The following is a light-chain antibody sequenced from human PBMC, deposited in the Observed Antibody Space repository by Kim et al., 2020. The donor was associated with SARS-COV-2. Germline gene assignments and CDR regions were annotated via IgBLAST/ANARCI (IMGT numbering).Light chain of an antibody. J-gene: IGKJ1*01. Sequence: WSPGERATLSCRASQSVTSSLAWYQQKPGQAPRRLIYDASNRATGIPARISGSGSGTDFTLTISSLEPEDFAIYYCQQRSNWPRTFGQGTKVEIK. CDR2: DAS. CDR1: QSVTSS. CDR3: QQRSNWPRT. V-gene: IGKV3-11*01.